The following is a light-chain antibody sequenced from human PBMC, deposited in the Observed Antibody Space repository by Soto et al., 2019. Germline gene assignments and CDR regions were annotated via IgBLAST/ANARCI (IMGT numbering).Light chain of an antibody. CDR3: TSYTTSSTYV. Sequence: QSALTQPASVSGSPGQSITISCTGTISDVSGYDYVSWYQHYPGTAPKLLIYDVSNRPSGVSDRFSGSKSGNTASLNNSGLQAEDEADYYCTSYTTSSTYVFGTGTKLTVL. CDR2: DVS. CDR1: ISDVSGYDY. V-gene: IGLV2-14*03. J-gene: IGLJ1*01.